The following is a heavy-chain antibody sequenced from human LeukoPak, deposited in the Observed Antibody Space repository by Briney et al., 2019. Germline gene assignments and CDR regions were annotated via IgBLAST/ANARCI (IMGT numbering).Heavy chain of an antibody. CDR2: IKQDGSVK. V-gene: IGHV3-7*01. J-gene: IGHJ4*02. CDR1: RLTFSSHW. CDR3: AKDSYSRGDY. D-gene: IGHD6-13*01. Sequence: GGSLRLSCAASRLTFSSHWMSWVRQAPGKGLEWVANIKQDGSVKTYVDSVKGRFTISRDNAKNSLYLQMNSLRAEDTAVYYCAKDSYSRGDYWGQGTLVTVSS.